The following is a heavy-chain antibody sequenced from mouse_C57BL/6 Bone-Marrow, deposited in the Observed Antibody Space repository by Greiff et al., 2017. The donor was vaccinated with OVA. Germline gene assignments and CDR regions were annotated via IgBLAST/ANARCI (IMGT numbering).Heavy chain of an antibody. CDR2: IYPSGSCT. J-gene: IGHJ2*01. CDR3: AWRAYYDDSSLC. V-gene: IGHV1-50*01. CDR1: GYTFTSYW. D-gene: IGHD1-1*01. Sequence: VQLQQPGAELVKPGASVKLSCKASGYTFTSYWMQWVKQRPGQGLEWIGEIYPSGSCTNYNQKFKGKATLTVDKSSSTAYMELSSLTSEDSAVYDCAWRAYYDDSSLCWGQGNALTVSS.